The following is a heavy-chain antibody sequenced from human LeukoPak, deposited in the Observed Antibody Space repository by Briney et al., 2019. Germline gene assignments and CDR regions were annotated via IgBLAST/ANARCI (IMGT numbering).Heavy chain of an antibody. CDR2: INPNSGGT. CDR3: ARVGSSWYKVPRRGWFDP. J-gene: IGHJ5*02. CDR1: GYTFTGYY. V-gene: IGHV1-2*02. Sequence: ASVKVSCKASGYTFTGYYMHWVRQAPGQGLEWMGWINPNSGGTNCAQKLQGRVTMTTDTSTSTAYMELRSLRSDDTAVYYCARVGSSWYKVPRRGWFDPWGQGTLVTAS. D-gene: IGHD6-13*01.